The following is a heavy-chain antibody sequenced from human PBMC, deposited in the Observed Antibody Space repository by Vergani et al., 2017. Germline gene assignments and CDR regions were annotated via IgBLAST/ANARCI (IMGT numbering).Heavy chain of an antibody. CDR2: ISSSSSTI. J-gene: IGHJ5*02. D-gene: IGHD3-10*01. Sequence: EVQLVESGGGLVQPGGSLRLSCAASGFTFSSYSMNWVRQAPGKGLEWVSYISSSSSTIYYADSVKGRFTISRDNAKNSLYLQMNSLRAEDTAVYYCARDALTMVRGVIITLLYNWFDPWGQGTLVTVSS. CDR1: GFTFSSYS. V-gene: IGHV3-48*04. CDR3: ARDALTMVRGVIITLLYNWFDP.